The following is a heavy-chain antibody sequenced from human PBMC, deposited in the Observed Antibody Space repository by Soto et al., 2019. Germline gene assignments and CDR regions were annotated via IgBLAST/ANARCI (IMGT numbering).Heavy chain of an antibody. CDR3: AREDFAEDIVLMVYAPYYFDS. V-gene: IGHV3-7*01. J-gene: IGHJ4*02. Sequence: EVQLVESGGGLVQPGGSLRLSCAASGFTFSSYWMSWVRQAPGKGLEWVANIKQDGSEKYYVDSVKGRFTISRDNAKNSLYLQMNSLRAEDTAVYYCAREDFAEDIVLMVYAPYYFDSWGQGTLVTVSS. D-gene: IGHD2-8*01. CDR2: IKQDGSEK. CDR1: GFTFSSYW.